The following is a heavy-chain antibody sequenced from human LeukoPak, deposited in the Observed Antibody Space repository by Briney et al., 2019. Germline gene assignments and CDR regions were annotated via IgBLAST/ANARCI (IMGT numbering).Heavy chain of an antibody. V-gene: IGHV1-18*01. CDR3: AREACSGGSCYGDY. J-gene: IGHJ4*02. D-gene: IGHD2-15*01. Sequence: GASVKVSCKASGYTFTSYAISWVRQAPGQGLEWRGWISTYNGNTNYAQKLQGRVTMTTDTSTSTVYMELRSLRSDDTAVYYCAREACSGGSCYGDYWGQGTLVTVSS. CDR2: ISTYNGNT. CDR1: GYTFTSYA.